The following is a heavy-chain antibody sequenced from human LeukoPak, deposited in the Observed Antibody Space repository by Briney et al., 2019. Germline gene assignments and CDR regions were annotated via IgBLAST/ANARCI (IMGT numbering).Heavy chain of an antibody. CDR2: IYYSGST. Sequence: SETLSLTCTVSGGSISSYYWSWIRQPPGKGLEWIGYIYYSGSTNYNPSLKSRVTISVDTYKNQFSLKLSSVTAADTAVYYCARDGSGLYYFDYWGQGTLVTVSS. CDR3: ARDGSGLYYFDY. CDR1: GGSISSYY. D-gene: IGHD6-19*01. J-gene: IGHJ4*02. V-gene: IGHV4-59*01.